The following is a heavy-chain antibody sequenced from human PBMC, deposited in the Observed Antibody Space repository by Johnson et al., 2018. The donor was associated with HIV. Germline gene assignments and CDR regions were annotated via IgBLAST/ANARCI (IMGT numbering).Heavy chain of an antibody. D-gene: IGHD1-7*01. CDR1: GFTFSSYE. V-gene: IGHV3-48*03. CDR2: ISSSGSTI. Sequence: MLLVESGGGLVQPGGSLRLSCAASGFTFSSYEMNWVRQAPGKGLEWVSYISSSGSTIYYADSVKGRFTISRDNAKNSLYLQMNSLRIDDTGVYYCAKDLGAAELTPDVFDLWGQGTMVTVSS. CDR3: AKDLGAAELTPDVFDL. J-gene: IGHJ3*01.